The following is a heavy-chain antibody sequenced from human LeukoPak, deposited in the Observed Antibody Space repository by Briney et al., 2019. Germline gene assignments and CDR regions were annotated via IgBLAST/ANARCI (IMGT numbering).Heavy chain of an antibody. CDR2: IKQDGSEK. Sequence: QSGGSLRLSCAASGFTFTTYWMGWVRQAPGKGLEWVANIKQDGSEKYYVDSVKGRFTISRDNAKNSLSLQMNSLRAEDTAVYYCARPLMYYYGSETYFWFDPWGQGTLVTVSS. V-gene: IGHV3-7*01. CDR3: ARPLMYYYGSETYFWFDP. J-gene: IGHJ5*02. CDR1: GFTFTTYW. D-gene: IGHD3-10*01.